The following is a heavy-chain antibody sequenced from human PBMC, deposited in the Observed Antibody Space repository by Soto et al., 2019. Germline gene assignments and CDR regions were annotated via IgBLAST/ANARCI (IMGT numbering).Heavy chain of an antibody. CDR3: ASIQQLEGPLHYYYMDV. Sequence: QVQLVQSGAEVKKPGASVKVSCKASGYTFTSYYMHWVRQAPGQGLEWMGIINPIGGSTSYAQKFQGRVTMTRDTSTSTVYMELSSLRSEDTAVYYCASIQQLEGPLHYYYMDVWGKGTTVTVSS. V-gene: IGHV1-46*03. J-gene: IGHJ6*03. D-gene: IGHD6-6*01. CDR1: GYTFTSYY. CDR2: INPIGGST.